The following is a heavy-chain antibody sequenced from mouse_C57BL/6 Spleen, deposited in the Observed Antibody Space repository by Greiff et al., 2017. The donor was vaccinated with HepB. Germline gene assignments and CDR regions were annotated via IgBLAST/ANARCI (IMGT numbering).Heavy chain of an antibody. CDR1: GFTFSAYY. J-gene: IGHJ2*01. CDR2: INYDGSST. D-gene: IGHD2-4*01. V-gene: IGHV5-16*01. CDR3: ARDQFDYDGGFDY. Sequence: VQLKESEGGLVQPGSSLKLSCTASGFTFSAYYMAWVRQVPEKGLEWVANINYDGSSTYYLDSLKSRFIISRDNAKNILYLQMSSLKSEDTATYYCARDQFDYDGGFDYWGQGTTLTVAS.